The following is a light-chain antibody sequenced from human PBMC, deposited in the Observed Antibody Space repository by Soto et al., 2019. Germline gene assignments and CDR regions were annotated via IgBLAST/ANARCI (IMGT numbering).Light chain of an antibody. Sequence: QSALTQPPSASGSPGQSVTISCTGTKNDIGVYDFVSWYQHHPGKAPRLIIYEVVQRPSGVPDRFSGSKSGNTASLTVSGLQAEDEADYYCQSYDRSLSGWVFGGGTKLTVL. CDR2: EVV. CDR1: KNDIGVYDF. CDR3: QSYDRSLSGWV. J-gene: IGLJ3*02. V-gene: IGLV2-8*01.